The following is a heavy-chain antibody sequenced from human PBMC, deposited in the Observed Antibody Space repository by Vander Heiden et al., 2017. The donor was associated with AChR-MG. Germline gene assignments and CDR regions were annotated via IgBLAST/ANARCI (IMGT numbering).Heavy chain of an antibody. J-gene: IGHJ4*02. D-gene: IGHD1-26*01. Sequence: QLQLQESGPGLVKPSETLSSTCTISGGPIRSYYSSWIRQPPGKGLEWIVYIYYGGSPNYNPSLESRVTMAVDTSKNQVSLRLSSVTPADTAVYYCARAKGGYSYGVFDYWGQGTLVTVSS. CDR2: IYYGGSP. V-gene: IGHV4-59*01. CDR3: ARAKGGYSYGVFDY. CDR1: GGPIRSYY.